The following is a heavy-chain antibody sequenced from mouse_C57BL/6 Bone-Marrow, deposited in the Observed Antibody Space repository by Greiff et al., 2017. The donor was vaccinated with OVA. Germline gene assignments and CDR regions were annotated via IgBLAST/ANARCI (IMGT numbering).Heavy chain of an antibody. J-gene: IGHJ2*01. CDR1: GYTFTSYG. V-gene: IGHV1-81*01. CDR3: ARESTVVDHFDY. Sequence: VKLMESGAELARPGASVKLSCKASGYTFTSYGISWVKQRTGQGLEWIGEIYPRSGNTYYNEKFKGKATLTADKSSSTAYMELRSLTSEDSAVYFCARESTVVDHFDYWGQGTTLTISS. CDR2: IYPRSGNT. D-gene: IGHD1-1*01.